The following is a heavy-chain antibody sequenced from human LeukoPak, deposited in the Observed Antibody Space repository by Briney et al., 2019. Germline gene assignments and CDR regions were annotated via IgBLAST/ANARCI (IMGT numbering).Heavy chain of an antibody. D-gene: IGHD3-3*01. Sequence: GGSLRLSCAASGFTFSSYAMSWVRQAPGKGLEWVSAISGSGGSTYYADSVKGRFTISRDNSKNALYLQMNSLRAEDTAVYYCAKARDFGVALNFDYWGQGTLVTVSS. V-gene: IGHV3-23*01. CDR1: GFTFSSYA. CDR2: ISGSGGST. CDR3: AKARDFGVALNFDY. J-gene: IGHJ4*02.